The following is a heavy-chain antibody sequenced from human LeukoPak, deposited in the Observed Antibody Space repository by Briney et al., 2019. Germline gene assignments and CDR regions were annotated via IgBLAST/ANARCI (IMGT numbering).Heavy chain of an antibody. CDR1: GFTFSSYA. CDR2: ISGSGGST. CDR3: AKHPTSIAAAGPFFDY. J-gene: IGHJ4*02. D-gene: IGHD6-13*01. Sequence: PGGSLRLSCAASGFTFSSYAMSWVRQAPGKGLEWVSAISGSGGSTYYADSVKGRFTISRDNSKNTLYLQMNSLRAEDTAVYYCAKHPTSIAAAGPFFDYWGQGTLVTVSS. V-gene: IGHV3-23*01.